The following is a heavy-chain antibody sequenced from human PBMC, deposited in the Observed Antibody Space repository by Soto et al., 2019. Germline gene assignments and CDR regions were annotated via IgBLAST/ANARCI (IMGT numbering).Heavy chain of an antibody. CDR3: ARDRVGYCSSTSCYAYYGMDV. CDR1: GFTFSSYG. Sequence: QVQLVESGGGVVQPGRSLRLSCAASGFTFSSYGMHWVRQAPGKGLEWVAVIWYDGSNKYYADSVKGRFTISRDNSKNTLYLQMNSLRAEDTAVYYCARDRVGYCSSTSCYAYYGMDVWGQGTTVTVSS. CDR2: IWYDGSNK. V-gene: IGHV3-33*01. J-gene: IGHJ6*02. D-gene: IGHD2-2*03.